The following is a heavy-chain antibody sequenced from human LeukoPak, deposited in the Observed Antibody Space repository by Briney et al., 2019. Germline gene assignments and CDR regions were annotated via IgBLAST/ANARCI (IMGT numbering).Heavy chain of an antibody. CDR1: GYTFTGYY. CDR3: ARDLREWELPLDY. Sequence: ASVKVSCKTSGYTFTGYYMHWVRQAPGQGLEWMGWINPNSGGTNYAQKFQGRVTMTRDTSISTAYMELSRLRSDDTAVYYCARDLREWELPLDYWGQGTLVTVSS. V-gene: IGHV1-2*02. D-gene: IGHD1-26*01. CDR2: INPNSGGT. J-gene: IGHJ4*02.